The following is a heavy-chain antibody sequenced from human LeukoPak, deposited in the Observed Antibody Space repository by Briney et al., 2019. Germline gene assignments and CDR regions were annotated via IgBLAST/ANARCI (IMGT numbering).Heavy chain of an antibody. J-gene: IGHJ4*02. CDR3: AREVPGGRFDY. D-gene: IGHD2-8*02. CDR1: EFTVSSNY. Sequence: GGSLRLSCAASEFTVSSNYMSWVRQAPGKGLEWVSVIYSGGSTYNADSVKGRFTISRDNSKNTLSLEMNSLRAEDTAVYYCAREVPGGRFDYWGQGTLVTVSS. CDR2: IYSGGST. V-gene: IGHV3-66*01.